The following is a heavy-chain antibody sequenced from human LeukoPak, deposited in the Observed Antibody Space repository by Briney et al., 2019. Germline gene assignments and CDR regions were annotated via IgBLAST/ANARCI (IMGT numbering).Heavy chain of an antibody. CDR2: ISGSGDTT. Sequence: GGSLRLSCAASGFTFSSYAMSWVRQAPGKGLEWVSAISGSGDTTYYADSVKGRFTISRDNSKNTLYLQVNSLRAEDTAVYYCAKEGSYYYYYMDVWGKGTTVTVSS. CDR1: GFTFSSYA. V-gene: IGHV3-23*01. CDR3: AKEGSYYYYYMDV. D-gene: IGHD3-10*01. J-gene: IGHJ6*03.